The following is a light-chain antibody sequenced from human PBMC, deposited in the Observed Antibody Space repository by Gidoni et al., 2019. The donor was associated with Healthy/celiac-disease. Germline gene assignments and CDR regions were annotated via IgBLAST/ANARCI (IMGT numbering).Light chain of an antibody. CDR1: QSVLYSSNNTNY. CDR3: QQYYSTPPT. CDR2: GAS. V-gene: IGKV4-1*01. J-gene: IGKJ1*01. Sequence: DTEMTQSPDSLAVSLGERVTINCKSSQSVLYSSNNTNYLDWYQQKPGQPPKLLIYGASTRESGVPDRFSGSGSGTDFTLTISSRQAEDVAVYYCQQYYSTPPTFGQGTKVEIK.